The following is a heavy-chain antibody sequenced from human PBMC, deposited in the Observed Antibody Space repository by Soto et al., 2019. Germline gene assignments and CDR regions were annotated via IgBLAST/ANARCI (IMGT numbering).Heavy chain of an antibody. Sequence: QVQLQQSGPGRVKPSETLSLTCSVSSGPSSSHNWGWIRQPPGRGLEWIGYVYFTGGTSYNTPLRSQFTISAATSTNHISLTRTAVASADTAVFYFEGPGIGNLHGPVDVWGQGTTVRVSS. J-gene: IGHJ6*02. CDR3: EGPGIGNLHGPVDV. D-gene: IGHD3-10*01. V-gene: IGHV4-59*11. CDR1: SGPSSSHN. CDR2: VYFTGGT.